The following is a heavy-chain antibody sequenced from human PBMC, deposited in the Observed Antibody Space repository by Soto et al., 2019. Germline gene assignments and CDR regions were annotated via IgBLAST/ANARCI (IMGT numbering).Heavy chain of an antibody. CDR1: GFTFSSYV. CDR2: ISGSGGST. V-gene: IGHV3-23*01. Sequence: GGSLRLSCAASGFTFSSYVMSWVRQAPGKGLEWVSAISGSGGSTYYADSVKGRFTISRDNSKNTLYLQMNSLRAEDTAVYYCAKDRGLGIDENAFDIWGQGTMVTVSS. J-gene: IGHJ3*02. CDR3: AKDRGLGIDENAFDI. D-gene: IGHD7-27*01.